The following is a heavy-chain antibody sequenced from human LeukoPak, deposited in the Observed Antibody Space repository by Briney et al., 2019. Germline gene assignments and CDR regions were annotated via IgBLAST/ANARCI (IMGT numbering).Heavy chain of an antibody. Sequence: SGTLSLTCTVPGGSISSYYWSWIRQPPGKGLEWIGYIYYSGSTNYNPSFKSRVTISVDTSKNQFSLKLSSVTAADTAVYYCARVTAMVVLDYWGQGTLVTVSS. CDR3: ARVTAMVVLDY. CDR1: GGSISSYY. V-gene: IGHV4-59*12. J-gene: IGHJ4*02. D-gene: IGHD5-18*01. CDR2: IYYSGST.